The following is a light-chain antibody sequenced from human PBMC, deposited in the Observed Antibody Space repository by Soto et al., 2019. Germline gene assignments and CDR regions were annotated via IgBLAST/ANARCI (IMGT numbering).Light chain of an antibody. CDR3: ETWATNPWV. CDR2: LEGSGSY. J-gene: IGLJ3*02. CDR1: SGHSSYI. Sequence: QPVLTQSSSASASRGSSVKLTCTLSSGHSSYIIAWHQQQPGKAPRYLMKLEGSGSYNKGSGVPDRFSGSSSGADRYLTISTLQFDDEADYYCETWATNPWVFGGGTKLTVL. V-gene: IGLV4-60*02.